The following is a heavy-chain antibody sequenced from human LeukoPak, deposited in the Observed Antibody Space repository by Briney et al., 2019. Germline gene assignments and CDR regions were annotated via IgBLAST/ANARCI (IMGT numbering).Heavy chain of an antibody. J-gene: IGHJ4*02. D-gene: IGHD6-13*01. CDR1: GFTFSSYA. Sequence: HPGGSLRLSCAASGFTFSSYAMSWVRQAPGKGLEWVSAISGSGGSTYYADSVKGRFTISRDNSKNTLYLQMNSLRAEDTAVYYCAKKGISSSWYFGYWGQGTLVTVSS. CDR3: AKKGISSSWYFGY. V-gene: IGHV3-23*01. CDR2: ISGSGGST.